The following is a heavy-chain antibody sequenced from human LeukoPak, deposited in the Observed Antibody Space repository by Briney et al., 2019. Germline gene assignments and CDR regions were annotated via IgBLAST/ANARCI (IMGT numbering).Heavy chain of an antibody. Sequence: GGSLRLSCAASGFTFSTSWMSWVRQAPGKGLEWVANIKEDGSEKYYVDSVKGRFTISRDNAKNSLYLQMNSLRAEDTAVYYCVASSAGGGYSSSWYYYGMDVWGQGTTVTVSS. CDR2: IKEDGSEK. J-gene: IGHJ6*02. D-gene: IGHD6-13*01. V-gene: IGHV3-7*01. CDR1: GFTFSTSW. CDR3: VASSAGGGYSSSWYYYGMDV.